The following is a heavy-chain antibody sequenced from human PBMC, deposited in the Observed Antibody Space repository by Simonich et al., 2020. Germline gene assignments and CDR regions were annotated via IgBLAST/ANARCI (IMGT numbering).Heavy chain of an antibody. D-gene: IGHD6-13*01. Sequence: QVQLQESGPGLVKPSETLSLTCAVSGYSISSGYYWGWVRQPPGKGLEWIGSIYHRGSTYYTPSLKSRVTISVDTSKNQFSLKLSSVTAADTAVDYCARVGYSNYYYYGMDVWGQGTTVTVSS. J-gene: IGHJ6*02. CDR3: ARVGYSNYYYYGMDV. CDR1: GYSISSGYY. CDR2: IYHRGST. V-gene: IGHV4-38-2*01.